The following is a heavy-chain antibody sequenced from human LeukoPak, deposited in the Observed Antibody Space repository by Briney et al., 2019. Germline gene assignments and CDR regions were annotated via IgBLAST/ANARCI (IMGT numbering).Heavy chain of an antibody. CDR1: GFTFGSYA. D-gene: IGHD6-19*01. Sequence: GGSLRLSCEASGFTFGSYAMYGVRQPPGKGLEWVAGIFGSGGSAHYADSAKGRFTISRDNSKNTVYLQTNSLRAEDTAVYYCGKTTTGYSSGQKPAWPVDYWGQGTLVTVSS. CDR3: GKTTTGYSSGQKPAWPVDY. J-gene: IGHJ4*02. V-gene: IGHV3-23*01. CDR2: IFGSGGSA.